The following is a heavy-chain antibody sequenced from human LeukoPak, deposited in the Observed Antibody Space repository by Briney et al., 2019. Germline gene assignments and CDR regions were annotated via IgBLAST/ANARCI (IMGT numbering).Heavy chain of an antibody. CDR3: AELGITMIGGV. V-gene: IGHV3-23*01. CDR2: ISDSGGST. Sequence: GGSLRLSCAASGFTFNNYAMSWVRQAPGKGLEWVSAISDSGGSTYYRDSVKGRFTISRDNAKNSLYLQMNSLRAEDTAVYYCAELGITMIGGVWGKGTTVTISS. CDR1: GFTFNNYA. D-gene: IGHD3-10*02. J-gene: IGHJ6*04.